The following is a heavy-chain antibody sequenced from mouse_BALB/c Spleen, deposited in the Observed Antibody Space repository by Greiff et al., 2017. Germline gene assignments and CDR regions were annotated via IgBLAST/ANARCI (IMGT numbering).Heavy chain of an antibody. CDR2: ILPGSGST. CDR3: ARRNGYGGRFAY. CDR1: GYTFSSYW. V-gene: IGHV1-9*01. D-gene: IGHD2-2*01. J-gene: IGHJ3*01. Sequence: QVQLQQSGAELMKPGASVKISCKATGYTFSSYWIEWVKQRPGHGLEWIGEILPGSGSTNYNEKFKGKATFTADTSSNTAYMQLSSLTSEDSAVYYCARRNGYGGRFAYWGQGTLVTVSA.